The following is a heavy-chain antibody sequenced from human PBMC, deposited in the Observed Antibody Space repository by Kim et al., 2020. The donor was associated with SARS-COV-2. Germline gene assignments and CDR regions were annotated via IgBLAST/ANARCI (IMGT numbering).Heavy chain of an antibody. CDR2: IVVGSGNT. CDR1: GFTFTSSA. Sequence: ASVKVSCKASGFTFTSSAVQWVRQARGQRLEWIGWIVVGSGNTNYAQKFQERVTITRDMSTSTAYMELSSLRSEDMAVYYCAADPGDYPTRDGAFDIWGQGTMVTVSS. V-gene: IGHV1-58*01. J-gene: IGHJ3*02. CDR3: AADPGDYPTRDGAFDI. D-gene: IGHD4-17*01.